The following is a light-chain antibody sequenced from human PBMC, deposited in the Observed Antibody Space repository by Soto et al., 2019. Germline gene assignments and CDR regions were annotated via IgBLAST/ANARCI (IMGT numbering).Light chain of an antibody. J-gene: IGKJ2*01. CDR3: HQYESSPPYT. CDR1: RSFASSY. CDR2: TAS. Sequence: DIVLTQSPATLSSSPGERATLSCRASRSFASSYLAWYQHKPGQAPRLLVYTASIRATGIPDRFIGSGSATDFTLSISGLEPDVSAVYYCHQYESSPPYTFGQVTKVDIK. V-gene: IGKV3-20*01.